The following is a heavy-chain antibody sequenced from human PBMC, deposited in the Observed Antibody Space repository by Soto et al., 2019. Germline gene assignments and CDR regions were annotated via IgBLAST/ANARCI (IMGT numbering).Heavy chain of an antibody. D-gene: IGHD1-1*01. CDR2: IYTGGSA. CDR3: ARDRARQELDY. CDR1: GFTVSNND. V-gene: IGHV3-66*01. J-gene: IGHJ4*02. Sequence: EVPLVESGGGLVQPGGSLRLSCAASGFTVSNNDMTWVRQAPGKGLEWVSVIYTGGSAYYADSVTGRFTISRDNSKNTVYLQLNSLRAEDTAVYYCARDRARQELDYWGQGIQVTVSS.